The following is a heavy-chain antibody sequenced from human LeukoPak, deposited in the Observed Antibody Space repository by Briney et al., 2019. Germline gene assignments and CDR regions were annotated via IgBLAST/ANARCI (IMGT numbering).Heavy chain of an antibody. Sequence: SETLSLTCTVSGGSISSGGYYWSWIRQHPGKGLEWIGYIYYSGSTYYNPSLKSRVTISVDTSKNQFSLKLSSVTAADTAVYYCARDDFWSGYNYFDYWGQGTLVTVSS. CDR1: GGSISSGGYY. D-gene: IGHD3-3*01. CDR2: IYYSGST. J-gene: IGHJ4*02. CDR3: ARDDFWSGYNYFDY. V-gene: IGHV4-31*03.